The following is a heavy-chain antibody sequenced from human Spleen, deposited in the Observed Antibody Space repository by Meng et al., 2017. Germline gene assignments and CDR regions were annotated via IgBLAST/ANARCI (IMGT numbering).Heavy chain of an antibody. Sequence: EVQRGEAGRDFSQPGGSLRLSCAASGFTFSSNSVSWVRQAPGKGLEWVSVIYSGGSTYYADSVKGRFTISRDNSKNTLYLQMNSLRAEDTAVYYCARGADLFDFWGQGTLVTVSS. CDR1: GFTFSSNS. CDR3: ARGADLFDF. CDR2: IYSGGST. V-gene: IGHV3-53*01. J-gene: IGHJ4*02.